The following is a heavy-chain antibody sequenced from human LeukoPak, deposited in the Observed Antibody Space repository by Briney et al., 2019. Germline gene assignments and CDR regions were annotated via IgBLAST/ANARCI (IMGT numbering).Heavy chain of an antibody. J-gene: IGHJ4*02. Sequence: GGSLRLSCEASGFTFSTYGMHWVRQAPGKGLEWVAFIRYDLSKKYYADSVKGRFIISRDNRNNMVYLEMNSLRAEDTAKYYCAKDVMMWSSGSGGFDYWGQGSLVAVSS. D-gene: IGHD6-19*01. CDR3: AKDVMMWSSGSGGFDY. V-gene: IGHV3-30*02. CDR1: GFTFSTYG. CDR2: IRYDLSKK.